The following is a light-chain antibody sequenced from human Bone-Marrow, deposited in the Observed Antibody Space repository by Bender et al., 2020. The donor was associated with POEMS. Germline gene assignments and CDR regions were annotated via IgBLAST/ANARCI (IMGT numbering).Light chain of an antibody. J-gene: IGLJ2*01. CDR2: DDS. CDR3: QSYDSSLRGSV. CDR1: NIGSKS. V-gene: IGLV3-21*02. Sequence: SYVLTQPPSVSVAPGQTARITCGGNNIGSKSVHWYQQKPGQAPVLVVYDDSDRPSGVPERFSGSLSGTSASLAITGLQAEDEADYYCQSYDSSLRGSVFGGGTKLTVL.